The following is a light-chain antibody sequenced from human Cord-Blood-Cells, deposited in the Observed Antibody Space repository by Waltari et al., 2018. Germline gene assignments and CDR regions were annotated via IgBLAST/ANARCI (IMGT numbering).Light chain of an antibody. CDR2: EVS. CDR1: SSDVGGYNY. Sequence: QSALTQPASVSGSPGPSITISCTGTSSDVGGYNYVYWYQQHPGKAPKLMIYEVSNRPSGFSNRFSGSKSGNTASLTISGLQAEDEADYYCSSYTSSSTLVFGTGTKVTVL. CDR3: SSYTSSSTLV. V-gene: IGLV2-14*01. J-gene: IGLJ1*01.